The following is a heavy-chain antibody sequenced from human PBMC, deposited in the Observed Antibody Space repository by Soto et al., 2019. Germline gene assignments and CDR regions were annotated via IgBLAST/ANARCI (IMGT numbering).Heavy chain of an antibody. D-gene: IGHD6-25*01. CDR2: ISSSSGST. Sequence: EVQLLESGGGLVQPGGSLRLSCAASGFTFSTYAMAWVRQAPGKGLKWVSSISSSSGSTFYADSVKGRFTISRDNSENTLSLQMNSLRAEDTAVYYCAKQPLKVPLRFDYWGQGTLVTVSS. CDR3: AKQPLKVPLRFDY. CDR1: GFTFSTYA. V-gene: IGHV3-23*01. J-gene: IGHJ4*02.